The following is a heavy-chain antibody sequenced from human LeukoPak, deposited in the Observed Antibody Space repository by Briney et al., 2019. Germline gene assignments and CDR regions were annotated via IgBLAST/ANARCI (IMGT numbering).Heavy chain of an antibody. CDR2: IYSGGST. CDR3: ACRILTGYYIGYFDY. V-gene: IGHV3-53*01. CDR1: GFTVSSNY. J-gene: IGHJ4*02. Sequence: PGGSLRLSCAASGFTVSSNYMSWVRQAPGKGLEWVSVIYSGGSTYYADSVKGRFTISRDNSKNTLYLQMNSLRAEDTAVYYCACRILTGYYIGYFDYWGQGTLVTVSS. D-gene: IGHD3-9*01.